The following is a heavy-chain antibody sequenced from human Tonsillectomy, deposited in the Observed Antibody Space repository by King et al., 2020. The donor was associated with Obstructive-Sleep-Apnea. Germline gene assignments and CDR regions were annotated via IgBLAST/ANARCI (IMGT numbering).Heavy chain of an antibody. J-gene: IGHJ5*02. V-gene: IGHV1-8*01. Sequence: QLVQSGAEVKKPGASVKVSCKASGYTFTSYDINWVRQATGQGLEWMGWMNPNSGNTGYAQKFQGRVTMTRNTSISTAYMELSSLRSEDTAVYYCARGLWFGEFSSYWFDPWGQGTLVTVSS. CDR3: ARGLWFGEFSSYWFDP. D-gene: IGHD3-10*01. CDR2: MNPNSGNT. CDR1: GYTFTSYD.